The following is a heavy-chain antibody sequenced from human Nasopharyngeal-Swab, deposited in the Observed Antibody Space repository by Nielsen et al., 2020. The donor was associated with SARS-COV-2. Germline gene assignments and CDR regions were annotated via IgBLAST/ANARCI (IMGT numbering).Heavy chain of an antibody. D-gene: IGHD5-18*01. J-gene: IGHJ6*02. CDR3: ARDGYSYGYGMDV. CDR1: GFTFDDYP. Sequence: GGSLRLSCAASGFTFDDYPMHWVRQAPGEGLEWVSGITWNSGSMGYADSVKGRFTISRDNSKNTLYLQMNSLRAEDTAVYYCARDGYSYGYGMDVWGQGTTVTVSS. V-gene: IGHV3-9*01. CDR2: ITWNSGSM.